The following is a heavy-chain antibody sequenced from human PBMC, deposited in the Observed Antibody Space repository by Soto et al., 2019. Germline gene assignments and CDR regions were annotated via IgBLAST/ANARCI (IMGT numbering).Heavy chain of an antibody. CDR1: GFTFSSYW. CDR3: ARGETRHSSLSVY. J-gene: IGHJ4*02. Sequence: EVQLVESGGGLVQPGGSLRLSCAASGFTFSSYWMHCVRQAPGKGLVWVSRINTDGSSTSYADSVKGRFTIYRDNAENTLYLQMNSLTADDTAVYYCARGETRHSSLSVYWGQGTLVTVAS. V-gene: IGHV3-74*01. CDR2: INTDGSST. D-gene: IGHD3-22*01.